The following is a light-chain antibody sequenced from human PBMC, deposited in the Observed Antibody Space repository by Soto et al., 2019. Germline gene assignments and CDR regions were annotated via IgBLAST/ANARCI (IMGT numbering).Light chain of an antibody. V-gene: IGLV1-40*01. CDR1: SSNLGAGYD. CDR3: QAYDYSFTASV. Sequence: QAVVTKPPSVSGAPGQRVTISCTGNSSNLGAGYDVHWYQQLPGAAPKLVIFGNRNRPSGVPERFSGSKSGTSASLAITGLQAEDEADYYCQAYDYSFTASVFGGGTKLTVL. J-gene: IGLJ3*02. CDR2: GNR.